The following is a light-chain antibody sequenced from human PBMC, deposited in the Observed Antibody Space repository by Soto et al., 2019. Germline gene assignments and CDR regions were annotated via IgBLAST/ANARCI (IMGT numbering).Light chain of an antibody. CDR2: GAS. CDR3: QHYNSYPYS. CDR1: HSVSSSL. J-gene: IGKJ2*03. Sequence: DIVMTQSPGTLSLSPGESATLSCRASHSVSSSLLAWYQQKPGQAPRLFIYGASRRASGIPDRFSGSGSGTDFTLTISRLQHEDFAEYSCQHYNSYPYSFGQGTKLEI. V-gene: IGKV3-20*01.